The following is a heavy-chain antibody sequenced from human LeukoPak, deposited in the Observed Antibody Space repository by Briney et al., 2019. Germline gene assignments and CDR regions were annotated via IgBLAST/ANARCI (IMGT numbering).Heavy chain of an antibody. Sequence: PGGSLRLSCVASGLTLSNYDTTWVRQAPGKGLEYVSSIGSGGYRFYGGSVKGRFSISRDNYKNTLYLQMNSLRAEDTAVYYGVKETYEICGYFSDYWGQGTLVTVSS. CDR2: IGSGGYR. D-gene: IGHD3-22*01. CDR3: VKETYEICGYFSDY. CDR1: GLTLSNYD. V-gene: IGHV3-23*01. J-gene: IGHJ4*02.